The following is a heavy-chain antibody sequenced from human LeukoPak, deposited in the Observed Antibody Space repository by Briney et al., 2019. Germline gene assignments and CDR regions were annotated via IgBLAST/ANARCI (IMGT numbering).Heavy chain of an antibody. CDR2: IKQDGSDK. Sequence: AGGSLRLSCAASGFTFTKYWMTWVRQAPGKGLEWVGNIKQDGSDKNYMDSVKGRFTISRDNSKNTLHLQMNSLRAEDTAVYYCAKRGPYDILTGYYYFDYWGQGTLVTVSS. D-gene: IGHD3-9*01. CDR1: GFTFTKYW. J-gene: IGHJ4*02. CDR3: AKRGPYDILTGYYYFDY. V-gene: IGHV3-7*01.